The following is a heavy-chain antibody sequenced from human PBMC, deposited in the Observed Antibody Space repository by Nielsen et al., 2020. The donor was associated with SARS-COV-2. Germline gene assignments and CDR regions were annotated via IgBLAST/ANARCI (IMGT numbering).Heavy chain of an antibody. J-gene: IGHJ4*02. CDR3: ARGITIFGVVSHFDY. D-gene: IGHD3-3*01. CDR1: GFTFSSYG. V-gene: IGHV3-33*01. Sequence: GESLKISCAASGFTFSSYGMHWVRQAPGKGLEWVAVIWYDGSNKYYADSVKGRFTISRDNSKNTLYLQMNSLRAEDTAVYYCARGITIFGVVSHFDYWGQGTLVTVSS. CDR2: IWYDGSNK.